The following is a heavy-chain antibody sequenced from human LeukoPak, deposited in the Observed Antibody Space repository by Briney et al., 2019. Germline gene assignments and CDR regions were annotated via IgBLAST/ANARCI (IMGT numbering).Heavy chain of an antibody. Sequence: NASETLSLTCAVYGGSFSGYYWSWIRQPPVKGLEWIGEINHSGSTNYNPSLKSRVTISVDTSKNQFSLKLSSVTAADTAVYYCAKENTALDYWGQGTLVTVSS. CDR3: AKENTALDY. D-gene: IGHD5-18*01. CDR1: GGSFSGYY. CDR2: INHSGST. V-gene: IGHV4-34*01. J-gene: IGHJ4*02.